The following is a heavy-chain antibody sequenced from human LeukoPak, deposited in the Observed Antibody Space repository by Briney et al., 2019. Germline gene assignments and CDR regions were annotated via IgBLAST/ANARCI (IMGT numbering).Heavy chain of an antibody. V-gene: IGHV3-23*01. CDR2: ISGSGGST. CDR3: AKDGDTIILSDYYYYMDV. D-gene: IGHD2-15*01. J-gene: IGHJ6*03. CDR1: GFTFSSYA. Sequence: PGGSLRLSCAASGFTFSSYAMSWVRQAQGKGLEWVSAISGSGGSTYYADSVKGRFTISRDNSKNTLYLQMNSLRAEDTAVYYCAKDGDTIILSDYYYYMDVWGKGTTVTVSS.